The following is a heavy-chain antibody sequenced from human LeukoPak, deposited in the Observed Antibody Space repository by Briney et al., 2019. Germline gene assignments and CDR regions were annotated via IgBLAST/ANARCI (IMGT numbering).Heavy chain of an antibody. D-gene: IGHD6-13*01. J-gene: IGHJ4*02. Sequence: PSETLSLTCAVSGGSFSGYYWSWIRQPPAKRLEWIGEINHSGSTNYNPSLKSRVTISVDTSKNQFSLKLSSVTAADTAVYYCARGGLRIAAAGTFDYWGQGTLVTVSS. CDR1: GGSFSGYY. V-gene: IGHV4-34*01. CDR3: ARGGLRIAAAGTFDY. CDR2: INHSGST.